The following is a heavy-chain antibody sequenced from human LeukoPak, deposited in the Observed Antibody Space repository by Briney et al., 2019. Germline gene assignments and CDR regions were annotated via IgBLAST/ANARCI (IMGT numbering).Heavy chain of an antibody. CDR3: AGDIVGPIHRGAFDI. CDR1: GYTFTGYY. Sequence: ASVKVSCKASGYTFTGYYMHWVRQAPGQGLEWMGRINPNSGGTNYAQKFQGRVTMTRDTSISTAYMELSRLRSDDTAVYYCAGDIVGPIHRGAFDIWGQGTMVTVSS. CDR2: INPNSGGT. D-gene: IGHD1-26*01. V-gene: IGHV1-2*06. J-gene: IGHJ3*02.